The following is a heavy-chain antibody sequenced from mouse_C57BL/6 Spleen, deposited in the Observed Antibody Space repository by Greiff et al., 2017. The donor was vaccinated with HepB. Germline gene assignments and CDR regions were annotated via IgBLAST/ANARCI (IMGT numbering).Heavy chain of an antibody. CDR3: ARYYYGRDWYFDV. V-gene: IGHV5-17*01. Sequence: EVQVVESGGGLVKPGGSLKLSCAASGFTFSDYGMHWVRQAPEKGLEWVAYISSGSSTIYYADTVKGRFTISRDNAKNTLFLQMTSLRSEDTAMYYCARYYYGRDWYFDVWGTGTTVTVSS. CDR2: ISSGSSTI. J-gene: IGHJ1*03. D-gene: IGHD1-1*01. CDR1: GFTFSDYG.